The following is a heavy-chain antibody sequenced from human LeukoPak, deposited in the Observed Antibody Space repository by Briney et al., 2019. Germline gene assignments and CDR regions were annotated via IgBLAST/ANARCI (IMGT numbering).Heavy chain of an antibody. V-gene: IGHV3-53*01. CDR2: IYSGGST. J-gene: IGHJ6*02. D-gene: IGHD3-10*01. CDR3: ARDVTMVRGAQDYYGMDV. Sequence: GGSLRLSCAASGFTFSDYYMSWDRQAPGKGLEWVSVIYSGGSTYYVDSVKGRFTISRDNSKNTLYLQMNSLRAEDTAVYFCARDVTMVRGAQDYYGMDVWGQGTTVTVSS. CDR1: GFTFSDYY.